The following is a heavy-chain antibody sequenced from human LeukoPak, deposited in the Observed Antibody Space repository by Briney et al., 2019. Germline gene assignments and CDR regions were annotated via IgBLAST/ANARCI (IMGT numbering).Heavy chain of an antibody. CDR1: GFTFSSYW. Sequence: GGSLRLSCAASGFTFSSYWMHWVRQAPGKGLEWVTVISYDGNNKYYADSVKGRFTISRDNSKNTLYLQMNSLRVEDTAVYYCARRGGDDQWDVWGQGTTVTVSS. CDR3: ARRGGDDQWDV. CDR2: ISYDGNNK. V-gene: IGHV3-30-3*01. D-gene: IGHD3-16*01. J-gene: IGHJ6*02.